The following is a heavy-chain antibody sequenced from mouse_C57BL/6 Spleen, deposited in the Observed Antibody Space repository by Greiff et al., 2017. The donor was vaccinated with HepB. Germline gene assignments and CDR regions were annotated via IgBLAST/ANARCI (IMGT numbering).Heavy chain of an antibody. CDR3: SRWGYYGSSYYFDY. Sequence: QVQLPQPVAELVMPWSSVTLSCKASGYTFTSYWMHWVKQRPGQGLECFGEIDPSDSYTNYNQKFKGKSPLTVDKSSRTAYMQRSSLTSEDSAVYYCSRWGYYGSSYYFDYWGQGTTLTVSS. J-gene: IGHJ2*01. CDR1: GYTFTSYW. V-gene: IGHV1-69*01. CDR2: IDPSDSYT. D-gene: IGHD1-1*01.